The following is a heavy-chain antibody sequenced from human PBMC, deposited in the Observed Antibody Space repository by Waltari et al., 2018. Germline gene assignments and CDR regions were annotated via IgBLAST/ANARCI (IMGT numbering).Heavy chain of an antibody. Sequence: QVQLVQSGAEVKKPGSSVKVSCKASGGTFSSYAISWVRQAPGQGLEWMGGIIPIVGTANYAQKFQGRVTITADESTSTAYMELSSLRSEDTAVYYCAGSYSTPPDRGNWFDPWGQGTLVTVSS. CDR3: AGSYSTPPDRGNWFDP. V-gene: IGHV1-69*12. CDR1: GGTFSSYA. CDR2: IIPIVGTA. J-gene: IGHJ5*02. D-gene: IGHD4-4*01.